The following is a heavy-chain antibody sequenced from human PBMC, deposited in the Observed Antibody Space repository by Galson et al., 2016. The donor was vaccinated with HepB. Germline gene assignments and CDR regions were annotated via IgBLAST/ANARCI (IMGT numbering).Heavy chain of an antibody. Sequence: ETLSLTCAVSGGSIRCTQWWSWVRQAPGKGLEWIGDIYHSGNTNYMPSLRSRVTISVDNSKNQFSLKLTAVTAADAAVYYCASVDYYYAMDVWGQGTTVTVSS. CDR2: IYHSGNT. CDR1: GGSIRCTQW. V-gene: IGHV4-4*02. CDR3: ASVDYYYAMDV. D-gene: IGHD4-23*01. J-gene: IGHJ6*02.